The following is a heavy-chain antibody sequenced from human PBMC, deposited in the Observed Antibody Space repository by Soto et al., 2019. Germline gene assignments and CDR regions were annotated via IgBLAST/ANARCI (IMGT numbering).Heavy chain of an antibody. D-gene: IGHD3-3*01. V-gene: IGHV1-2*04. CDR2: INPNSGGT. CDR3: ARGGAVRFLEWFTGGAFDI. CDR1: GYTFTGYY. Sequence: EASVKVSCKASGYTFTGYYMHWVRQAPGQGLEWMGWINPNSGGTNYAQKFQGWVTMTRDTSISTAYMELSRLRSDDTAVYYCARGGAVRFLEWFTGGAFDIWGQGTMVTVSS. J-gene: IGHJ3*02.